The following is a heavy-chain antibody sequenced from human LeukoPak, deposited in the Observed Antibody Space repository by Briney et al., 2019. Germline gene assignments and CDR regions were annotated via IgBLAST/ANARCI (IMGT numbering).Heavy chain of an antibody. CDR1: GGSVRSGSHY. CDR3: AKRDDSGGNLVDL. CDR2: IYYSGST. Sequence: SETLSLTCTVSGGSVRSGSHYWAWIRQPPGKGLEWIGSIYYSGSTYYNPSLGNRVTISIDTSKNHFSLKLSSLSAADTSVYYCAKRDDSGGNLVDLWGQGTLVTVS. D-gene: IGHD3-22*01. V-gene: IGHV4-39*02. J-gene: IGHJ4*02.